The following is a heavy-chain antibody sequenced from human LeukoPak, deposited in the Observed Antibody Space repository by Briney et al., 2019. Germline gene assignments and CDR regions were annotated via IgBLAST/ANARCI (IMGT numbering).Heavy chain of an antibody. Sequence: GGSLRLSCAASGFTFSSYAMPWVRQAPGKGLEWVSTISGSDGDTYYADSVKGRFTISRDNSKNTLYLQMNSLRAEDTAVYYCANSPVSSALYYFDYWGQGTLVTVSS. CDR1: GFTFSSYA. J-gene: IGHJ4*02. V-gene: IGHV3-23*01. CDR3: ANSPVSSALYYFDY. CDR2: ISGSDGDT.